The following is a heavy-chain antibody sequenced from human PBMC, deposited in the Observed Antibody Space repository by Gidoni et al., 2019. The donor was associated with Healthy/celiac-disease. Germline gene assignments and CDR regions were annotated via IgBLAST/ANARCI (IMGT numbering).Heavy chain of an antibody. CDR2: ISSSGSTI. D-gene: IGHD3-22*01. CDR1: GFTFSSYE. CDR3: ARAPYYYDSSGS. Sequence: VQPGGSLRLSCAASGFTFSSYEMNWVRQAPGKGLEWVSYISSSGSTIYYADSVKGRFTISRDNAKNSLYLQMNSLRAEDTAVYYCARAPYYYDSSGSWGQGTLVTVSS. J-gene: IGHJ5*02. V-gene: IGHV3-48*03.